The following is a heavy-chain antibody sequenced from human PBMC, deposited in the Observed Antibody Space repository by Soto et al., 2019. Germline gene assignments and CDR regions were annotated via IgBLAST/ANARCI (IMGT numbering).Heavy chain of an antibody. D-gene: IGHD2-8*01. V-gene: IGHV4-30-4*01. CDR1: GGSISSGDYY. CDR2: IYYSGST. CDR3: GRVWGYCTTGVCYTAFDI. J-gene: IGHJ3*02. Sequence: SETLSLTCTLSGGSISSGDYYWSWIRQPPGKGLEWIGYIYYSGSTYYNPSLKSRVTISVDTSKNQFSLKLSSVTAADTAVYYCGRVWGYCTTGVCYTAFDIWGQGTMVTVSS.